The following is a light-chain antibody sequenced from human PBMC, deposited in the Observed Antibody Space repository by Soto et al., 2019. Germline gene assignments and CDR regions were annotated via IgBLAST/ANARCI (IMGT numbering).Light chain of an antibody. Sequence: EIVMTQSPATLSVSPGERATLSCRASQSVSSNLAWYQQKPGQAPMLLIYGASTRATGVPARFSGGGSGTEFTLTISSLQSEDFAGYYCQQYNNWPPYTFGQGTKLEIK. V-gene: IGKV3-15*01. J-gene: IGKJ2*01. CDR3: QQYNNWPPYT. CDR2: GAS. CDR1: QSVSSN.